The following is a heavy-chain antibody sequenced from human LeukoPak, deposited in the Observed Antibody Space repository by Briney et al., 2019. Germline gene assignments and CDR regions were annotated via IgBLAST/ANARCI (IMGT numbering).Heavy chain of an antibody. CDR2: INPNSGGT. D-gene: IGHD2-8*01. CDR1: GYTFTGYY. Sequence: ASVKVSCKASGYTFTGYYMHWVRQAPGQGLEWMGWINPNSGGTNYAQKFQGRVTMTRDTSISTAYMELSRLRSDDTAVYYCARRSLMVYASAFDIWGQGTMVTVSS. V-gene: IGHV1-2*02. J-gene: IGHJ3*02. CDR3: ARRSLMVYASAFDI.